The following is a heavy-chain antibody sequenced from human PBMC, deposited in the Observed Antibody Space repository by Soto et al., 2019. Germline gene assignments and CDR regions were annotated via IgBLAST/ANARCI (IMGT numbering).Heavy chain of an antibody. D-gene: IGHD3-10*01. CDR2: ISGYNGNT. CDR1: GYTFSNYG. CDR3: ARDEGIRGLEF. J-gene: IGHJ4*02. V-gene: IGHV1-18*04. Sequence: QVQLVQSRPEVKKPGASVKVSCKASGYTFSNYGISWVRQAPGQGLEWMGWISGYNGNTAYARNLQDRVTMTIDAPTTTAYMELRSLRSDDTAVYYCARDEGIRGLEFRGLGTLVTVSS.